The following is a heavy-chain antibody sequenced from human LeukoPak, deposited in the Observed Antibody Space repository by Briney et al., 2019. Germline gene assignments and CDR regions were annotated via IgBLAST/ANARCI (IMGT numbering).Heavy chain of an antibody. CDR2: ISAYNDNT. Sequence: ASVKVSCKASGYTFTSYGISWVRQAPGQGLEWMGWISAYNDNTNYAQKLQGRVTMTTDTSTSTAYMELRSLRSDDTAVYYCARDTMVRGVMMTWGQGTLVTVSS. V-gene: IGHV1-18*01. D-gene: IGHD3-10*01. J-gene: IGHJ5*02. CDR3: ARDTMVRGVMMT. CDR1: GYTFTSYG.